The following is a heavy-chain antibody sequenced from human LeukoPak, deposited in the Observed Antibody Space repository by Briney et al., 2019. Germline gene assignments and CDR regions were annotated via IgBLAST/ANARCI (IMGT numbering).Heavy chain of an antibody. CDR3: ARYGVPYYYYYMDV. J-gene: IGHJ6*03. V-gene: IGHV4-59*01. CDR2: IFYSGRT. CDR1: GGSISGYY. Sequence: SETLSLTCTVSGGSISGYYWSWIRKPPGKGLQWIGYIFYSGRTNYNPSLKSRVTISVDTSKKQISLNLSSVTAADTATYYCARYGVPYYYYYMDVWGKGTTVTVFS. D-gene: IGHD4-17*01.